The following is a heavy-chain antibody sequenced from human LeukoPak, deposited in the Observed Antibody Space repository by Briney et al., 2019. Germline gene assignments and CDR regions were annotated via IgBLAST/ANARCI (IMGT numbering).Heavy chain of an antibody. V-gene: IGHV1-69*04. CDR1: GGTFSSYA. CDR2: IIPILGIA. J-gene: IGHJ4*02. D-gene: IGHD5-18*01. CDR3: ATWLPHDY. Sequence: ASVKVSCKASGGTFSSYAISWVRQAPGQGLEWMGRIIPILGIANYAQKFQGRVTITADKSTSTAYMELSSLRSEDTAVCYCATWLPHDYWGQGTLVTVSS.